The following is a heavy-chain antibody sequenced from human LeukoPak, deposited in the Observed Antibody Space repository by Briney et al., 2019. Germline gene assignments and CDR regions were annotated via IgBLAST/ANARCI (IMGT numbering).Heavy chain of an antibody. J-gene: IGHJ5*02. D-gene: IGHD2-21*02. CDR1: GYTFTGYY. CDR2: INPNSGGT. Sequence: GASVKVSCKASGYTFTGYYMHWVRQAPGQGLEWMGWINPNSGGTNYAQKFQGRVTMTRDTSISTAYMELSRLRSDDTAVYYCARDSNIWRYLVVTAISGSNWFDPWGQGTLVTVSS. V-gene: IGHV1-2*02. CDR3: ARDSNIWRYLVVTAISGSNWFDP.